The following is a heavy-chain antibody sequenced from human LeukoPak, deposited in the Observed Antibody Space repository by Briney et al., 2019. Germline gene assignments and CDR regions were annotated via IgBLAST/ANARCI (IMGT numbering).Heavy chain of an antibody. D-gene: IGHD3-3*01. J-gene: IGHJ5*02. V-gene: IGHV3-66*01. CDR1: GFTVSTNY. Sequence: GGSLRLSCTVAGFTVSTNYMGWVRQAPGKGLEWVSVFHSGDSTFYADSVKGRFTISTDSSKNTLYLQMNSLRAEDTAVYYCSKVPSIFGAWGQGTLVTVSS. CDR3: SKVPSIFGA. CDR2: FHSGDST.